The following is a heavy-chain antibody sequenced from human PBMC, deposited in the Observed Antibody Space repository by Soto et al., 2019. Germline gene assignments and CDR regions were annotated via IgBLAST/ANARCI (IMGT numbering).Heavy chain of an antibody. CDR2: IKQDGSET. J-gene: IGHJ6*03. V-gene: IGHV3-7*01. Sequence: PGGSLRLSCAASGFTFSGDWMSWVRHAPGKGLEWVAHIKQDGSETFYVGSVKGRFTISRDNAKNSLDLQMNSLRAEDTALYYCARDRAFCSGTNCRRGSIYYYYMDVWGNGTTVTVSS. CDR3: ARDRAFCSGTNCRRGSIYYYYMDV. CDR1: GFTFSGDW. D-gene: IGHD2-2*01.